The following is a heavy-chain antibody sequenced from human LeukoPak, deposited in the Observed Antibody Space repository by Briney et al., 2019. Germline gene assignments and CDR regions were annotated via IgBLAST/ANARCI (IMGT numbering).Heavy chain of an antibody. V-gene: IGHV4-4*07. Sequence: SETLSLTCTVSGGSISSYYWSWIRQPAGKGLEWIGRIYTSGSTNYNPSLKSRVTMSVDTSKNQFSLKLSSVTAADTAVYYCARDNCSSTSCYNNYFDYGGQGTLFTVSS. D-gene: IGHD2-2*02. CDR2: IYTSGST. J-gene: IGHJ4*02. CDR1: GGSISSYY. CDR3: ARDNCSSTSCYNNYFDY.